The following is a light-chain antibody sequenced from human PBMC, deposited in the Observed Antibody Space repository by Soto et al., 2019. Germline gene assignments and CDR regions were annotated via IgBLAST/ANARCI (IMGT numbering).Light chain of an antibody. J-gene: IGLJ2*01. V-gene: IGLV3-21*02. CDR3: QVWDVSSAHVL. CDR1: NIGSKS. Sequence: SYELTQPPSVSVAPGQTARITCGGDNIGSKSVHWYQQKSGQAPVLVVYDDTDRPSGIPERFSGSNSGNTATLTISRVEVGDEADYYCQVWDVSSAHVLFGGGTKVTVL. CDR2: DDT.